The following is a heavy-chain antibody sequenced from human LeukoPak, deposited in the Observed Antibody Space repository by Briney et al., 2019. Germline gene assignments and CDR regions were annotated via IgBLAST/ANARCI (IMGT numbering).Heavy chain of an antibody. V-gene: IGHV1-2*02. CDR3: ASGPGLWHGRFDY. D-gene: IGHD3-16*01. Sequence: ASVKVSCKASGYTFTDYYMHWVRQAPGQGLEWMGWINPNSGGTNYAQKFQGRVTMTRDTSISTAYMELSRLRSDDTAVYYCASGPGLWHGRFDYWGQGTLVTVSS. J-gene: IGHJ4*02. CDR2: INPNSGGT. CDR1: GYTFTDYY.